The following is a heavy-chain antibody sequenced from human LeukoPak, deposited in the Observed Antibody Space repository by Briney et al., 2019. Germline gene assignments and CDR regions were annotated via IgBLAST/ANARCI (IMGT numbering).Heavy chain of an antibody. CDR1: GFTFSSYG. Sequence: GGSLRLSCAASGFTFSSYGMHWVRQAPGKGLEWVAFIRYDGSNKYYADSVKGRFTISRDNSKNTLYLQMNSLRAEDTAVYYCAKGAYSSSWWGTGYYYYYYMDVWGKGTTVTVSS. D-gene: IGHD6-13*01. J-gene: IGHJ6*03. V-gene: IGHV3-30*02. CDR3: AKGAYSSSWWGTGYYYYYYMDV. CDR2: IRYDGSNK.